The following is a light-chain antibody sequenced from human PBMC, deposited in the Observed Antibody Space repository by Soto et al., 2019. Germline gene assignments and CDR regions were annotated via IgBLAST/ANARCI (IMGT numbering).Light chain of an antibody. CDR2: GAS. CDR1: QSVSSSY. Sequence: IVLTPSPATLSLSPGERAALSCRAGQSVSSSYLAWYQQKPGQAPRLLIYGASSRATGIPDRFSGSGSGTDFTLTISRLEPEDFAVYYCQQYGSSLGITFGQGTRLETK. J-gene: IGKJ5*01. CDR3: QQYGSSLGIT. V-gene: IGKV3-20*01.